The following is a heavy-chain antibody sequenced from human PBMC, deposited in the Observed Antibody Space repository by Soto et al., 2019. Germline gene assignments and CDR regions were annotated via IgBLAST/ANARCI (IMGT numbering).Heavy chain of an antibody. Sequence: ASVKVSCKASGYTFSSYYMHWVRQAPGQGLEWMGIINPSGGSTSYAQKFQGRVTMTRDTSTSTVYMELSSLRSEDTAVYYCATEIIVATISYYYYGMDVWGQGTTVTVSS. D-gene: IGHD5-12*01. CDR3: ATEIIVATISYYYYGMDV. J-gene: IGHJ6*02. V-gene: IGHV1-46*01. CDR2: INPSGGST. CDR1: GYTFSSYY.